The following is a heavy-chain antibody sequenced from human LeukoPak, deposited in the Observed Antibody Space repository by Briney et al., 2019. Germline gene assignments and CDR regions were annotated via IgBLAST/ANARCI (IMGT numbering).Heavy chain of an antibody. Sequence: PGGSLRLSCAASGFTFSSYGMHWVRQAPGKGLEWVAVIWYDGSNKYYADSVKGRFTISRDNSKNTLYLQMNSLRAEDTAVYYCARMWELYYYDYWGQGTLVTVSS. CDR3: ARMWELYYYDY. J-gene: IGHJ4*02. D-gene: IGHD1-26*01. V-gene: IGHV3-33*01. CDR2: IWYDGSNK. CDR1: GFTFSSYG.